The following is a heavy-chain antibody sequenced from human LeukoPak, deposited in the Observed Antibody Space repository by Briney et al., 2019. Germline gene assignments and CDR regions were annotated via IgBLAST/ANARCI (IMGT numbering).Heavy chain of an antibody. CDR2: INHSGST. Sequence: SETLSLTCAVYGGSFSGYYWSWIRQPPGKGLEWIGEINHSGSTNYNPSLKSLVTISVDTSKNQFSLKLSSVTAADMAVYYCARAPALVGYCSSTSCYQYTFDYWGQGTLVTVSS. J-gene: IGHJ4*02. CDR3: ARAPALVGYCSSTSCYQYTFDY. CDR1: GGSFSGYY. V-gene: IGHV4-34*01. D-gene: IGHD2-2*01.